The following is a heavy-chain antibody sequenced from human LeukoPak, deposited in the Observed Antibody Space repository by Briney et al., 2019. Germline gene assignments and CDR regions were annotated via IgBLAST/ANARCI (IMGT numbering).Heavy chain of an antibody. V-gene: IGHV1-69*05. Sequence: SVKVSCKASGGTFSSYAISWVRQAPGQGLEWMGRIIPIFGTANYAQKFQGRVTITTDESTSTAYMELSSLRSEDTAVYYCAGIGYCSGGSCYGGQVRFDPWGQGTLVTVSS. CDR3: AGIGYCSGGSCYGGQVRFDP. CDR1: GGTFSSYA. CDR2: IIPIFGTA. J-gene: IGHJ5*02. D-gene: IGHD2-15*01.